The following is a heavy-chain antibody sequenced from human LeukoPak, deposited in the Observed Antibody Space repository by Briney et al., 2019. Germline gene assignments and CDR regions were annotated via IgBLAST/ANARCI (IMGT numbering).Heavy chain of an antibody. CDR1: GFTFSDYY. V-gene: IGHV3-11*06. CDR2: ISSSSGYT. D-gene: IGHD4-23*01. J-gene: IGHJ4*02. CDR3: ARDGRTTVVGFDY. Sequence: GGSLRLSCAASGFTFSDYYMSWIRQAPGKGLEWVSYISSSSGYTNYADSVKGRFTISRDNAKNSLYLQMNSLRAEDTAVYYCARDGRTTVVGFDYWGQGTLVTVSS.